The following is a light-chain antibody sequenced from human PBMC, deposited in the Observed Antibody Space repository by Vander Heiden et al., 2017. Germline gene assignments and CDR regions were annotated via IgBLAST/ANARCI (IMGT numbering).Light chain of an antibody. J-gene: IGLJ3*02. V-gene: IGLV7-46*01. CDR3: LLSYSGSRPGV. Sequence: QAVGAQEPSLPVSPGGTVTRTCGSSTGAVTRRHYPNWFQQKPGKARRTLSHDTDNKHSRSPARFSGSRPGDKAALTLSGAQPDEEADYYCLLSYSGSRPGVFGGGTKLTVL. CDR1: TGAVTRRHY. CDR2: DTD.